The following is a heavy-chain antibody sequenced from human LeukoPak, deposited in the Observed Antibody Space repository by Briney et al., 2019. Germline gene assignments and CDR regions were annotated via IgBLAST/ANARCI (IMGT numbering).Heavy chain of an antibody. CDR1: DSSIISTYY. CDR3: ARVLHAPYLIDS. J-gene: IGHJ4*02. Sequence: PSESLSLTCTVSDSSIISTYYWAWFRQPPGKGLEWIATVFRLQTVRTFNNPSLGSRVTMSLDPSHNQFSLNLTSVTAADTALYFCARVLHAPYLIDSWGQGTLVTVSS. CDR2: VFRLQTVRT. D-gene: IGHD2-8*01. V-gene: IGHV4-38-2*02.